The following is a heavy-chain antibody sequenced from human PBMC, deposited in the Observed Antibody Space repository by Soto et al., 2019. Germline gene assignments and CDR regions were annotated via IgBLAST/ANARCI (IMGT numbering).Heavy chain of an antibody. V-gene: IGHV1-69*13. Sequence: GASVKVSCKASGGTFSSYAISWVRQAPGQGFEWMGGIIPIFGTANYAQKFQGRVTITADESTSTAYMELSSLRSEDTAVYYCANLYRSYDSSGYSPDAFDIWGQGTMVT. CDR3: ANLYRSYDSSGYSPDAFDI. CDR1: GGTFSSYA. J-gene: IGHJ3*02. CDR2: IIPIFGTA. D-gene: IGHD3-22*01.